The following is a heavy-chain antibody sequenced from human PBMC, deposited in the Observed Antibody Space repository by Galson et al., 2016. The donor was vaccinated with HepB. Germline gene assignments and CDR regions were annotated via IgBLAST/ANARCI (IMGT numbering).Heavy chain of an antibody. V-gene: IGHV3-30*18. J-gene: IGHJ6*02. D-gene: IGHD3-10*01. Sequence: SLRLSCAASGFRFSYYGMHWVRQAPGKGLEWVAFISNDGSNTYYAESVKGRFTISRDKSRTTVSLQMNSPRAEDTAVYKCAKGTYFGSGSYYGMDVWGQGTTVTVSS. CDR3: AKGTYFGSGSYYGMDV. CDR1: GFRFSYYG. CDR2: ISNDGSNT.